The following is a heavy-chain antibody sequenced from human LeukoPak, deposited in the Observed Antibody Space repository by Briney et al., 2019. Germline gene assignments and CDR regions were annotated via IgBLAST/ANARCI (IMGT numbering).Heavy chain of an antibody. Sequence: SETLSLTCTVSGGSISSYYWSWIRQPPGKGLEWIGYIYYSGSTNYNPSLKSRVTISVDTSKNQFSLKLSSVTAADTAVYYCARPLKEGGYYYGMDVWGQGTTVTVSS. CDR2: IYYSGST. J-gene: IGHJ6*02. CDR1: GGSISSYY. CDR3: ARPLKEGGYYYGMDV. V-gene: IGHV4-59*01. D-gene: IGHD3-16*01.